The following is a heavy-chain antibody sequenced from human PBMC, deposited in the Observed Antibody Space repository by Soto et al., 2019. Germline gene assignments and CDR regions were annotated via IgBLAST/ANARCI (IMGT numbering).Heavy chain of an antibody. CDR3: ARDSAYYYGSGSYYQYYYGMDV. D-gene: IGHD3-10*01. CDR1: GYTFTGYY. V-gene: IGHV1-2*04. CDR2: INPNSGGT. J-gene: IGHJ6*02. Sequence: ASVKVSCKASGYTFTGYYMHWVRQAPGQGLEWMGWINPNSGGTNYAQKFQGWVTMTRDTSISTAYMELSRLRSDDTAVYYCARDSAYYYGSGSYYQYYYGMDVWGQGTTVTVSS.